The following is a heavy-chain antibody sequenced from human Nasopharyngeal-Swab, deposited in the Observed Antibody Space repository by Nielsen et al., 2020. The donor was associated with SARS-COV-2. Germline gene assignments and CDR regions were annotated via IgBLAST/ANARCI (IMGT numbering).Heavy chain of an antibody. D-gene: IGHD3-3*01. V-gene: IGHV7-4-1*02. J-gene: IGHJ5*01. CDR1: GYTFTSYA. CDR2: INTNTGNP. Sequence: ASVKVSCKASGYTFTSYAMNWVRQAPGQGLEWMGWINTNTGNPTYAQGFTGRFVFSLDTSVSTAYLQISSLKAEDTAVYYCARDEKSQGIFGVVISGQWWFDPWGQGTTVTVSS. CDR3: ARDEKSQGIFGVVISGQWWFDP.